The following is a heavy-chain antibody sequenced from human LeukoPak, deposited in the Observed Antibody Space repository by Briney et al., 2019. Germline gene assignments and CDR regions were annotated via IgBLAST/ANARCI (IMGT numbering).Heavy chain of an antibody. CDR1: GGSFSGYY. V-gene: IGHV4-34*01. Sequence: SETLSLTCAVYGGSFSGYYWSWIRQPPGKGLEWIGEINHSGSTNYNPSLKSRVTISVDTSKNQSSLKLSSVTAADTAVYYCATVRRGFGESSKYYSYYYMDVWGKGTTVTISS. J-gene: IGHJ6*03. CDR3: ATVRRGFGESSKYYSYYYMDV. D-gene: IGHD3-10*01. CDR2: INHSGST.